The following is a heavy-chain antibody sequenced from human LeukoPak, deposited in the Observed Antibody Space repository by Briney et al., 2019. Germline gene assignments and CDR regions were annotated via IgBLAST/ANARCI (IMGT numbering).Heavy chain of an antibody. CDR3: AKERDIVGRSIGMDV. D-gene: IGHD2-15*01. V-gene: IGHV3-30*18. CDR2: ISYDGGNK. J-gene: IGHJ6*02. Sequence: PGRSLRLSCAASGFTFSSYGMHWVRQAPGKGLEWVAVISYDGGNKYYADSVKGRFTISRDNSKNTLYLQMNSLRAEDTAVYYCAKERDIVGRSIGMDVWGQGTTVTVSS. CDR1: GFTFSSYG.